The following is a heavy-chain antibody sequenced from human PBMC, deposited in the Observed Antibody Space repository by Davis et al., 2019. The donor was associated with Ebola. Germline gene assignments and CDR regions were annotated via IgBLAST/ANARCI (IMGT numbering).Heavy chain of an antibody. J-gene: IGHJ4*02. CDR3: ANLDYGDNSGFDY. CDR2: IYSGGTT. Sequence: ESLKISCAASGFTVSSNYMSWVRQAPGKGLEWVSVIYSGGTTYYADSVKGRFTISRDNSKNTLYLQMNSLRAEDTAVYYCANLDYGDNSGFDYWGQGTLVTVSS. V-gene: IGHV3-66*01. CDR1: GFTVSSNY. D-gene: IGHD4-23*01.